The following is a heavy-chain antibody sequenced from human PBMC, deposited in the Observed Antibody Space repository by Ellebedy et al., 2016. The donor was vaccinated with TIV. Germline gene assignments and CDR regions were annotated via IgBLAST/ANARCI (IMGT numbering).Heavy chain of an antibody. D-gene: IGHD6-19*01. V-gene: IGHV1-46*04. CDR3: ARARSSGWLHTPDY. Sequence: AASVKVSCKASGYTFTSYYMHWLRPAPGQGLEWMGIINPSGGSTTYAQKLQGRVTMTRDTSTSTVYMELSSLRSEDTAVYYCARARSSGWLHTPDYWGQGTLVTVSS. CDR2: INPSGGST. CDR1: GYTFTSYY. J-gene: IGHJ4*02.